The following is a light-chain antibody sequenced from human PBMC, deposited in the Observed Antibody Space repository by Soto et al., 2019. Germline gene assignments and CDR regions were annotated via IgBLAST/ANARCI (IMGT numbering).Light chain of an antibody. V-gene: IGKV3-20*01. CDR2: GAS. Sequence: EIVLTQSPGILSLSPGERATLSCRASQSDSSSSLAWYQQKPGQAPRLLVYGASSRATGIPDRFSGSGSGTDFTLTISRLEPEDFAVYYCQQYGGSPLVTFGQGTKLEIK. CDR3: QQYGGSPLVT. J-gene: IGKJ2*01. CDR1: QSDSSSS.